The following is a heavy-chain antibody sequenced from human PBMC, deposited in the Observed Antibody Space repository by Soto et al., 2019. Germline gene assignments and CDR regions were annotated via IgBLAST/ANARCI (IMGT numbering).Heavy chain of an antibody. CDR2: IGNDGNNK. V-gene: IGHV3-33*01. D-gene: IGHD5-12*01. CDR3: AIDLRCYDCWFGP. CDR1: GFTFSAHG. J-gene: IGHJ5*02. Sequence: QVQVVESGGGVVQPGRSLRLSCAASGFTFSAHGMHWVRQAPGKGLEWLAIIGNDGNNKYYEDSLKGRFTISRDNSKNTVYLQMNSLRAEDTAVYYCAIDLRCYDCWFGPWGQGTLVTVSS.